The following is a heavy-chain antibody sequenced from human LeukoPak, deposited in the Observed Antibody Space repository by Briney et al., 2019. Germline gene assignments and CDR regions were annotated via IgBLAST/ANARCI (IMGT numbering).Heavy chain of an antibody. Sequence: KSSETLSLTCTVSGGSISGYYWTWVRQPPGKGLEWIGYVHYNGGTSYNPSLESRVTMSADTSKNQFSLKLISVTAADTAVYYCAREMWTASDTGNPFDYWGQGALVTVSS. J-gene: IGHJ4*02. CDR2: VHYNGGT. CDR1: GGSISGYY. D-gene: IGHD1-14*01. V-gene: IGHV4-59*01. CDR3: AREMWTASDTGNPFDY.